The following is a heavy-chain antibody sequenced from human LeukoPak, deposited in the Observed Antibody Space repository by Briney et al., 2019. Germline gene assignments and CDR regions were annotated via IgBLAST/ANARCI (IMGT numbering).Heavy chain of an antibody. Sequence: GGSLRLSCAASGFTFSSHWMSWVRQAPGKGLEWVANIKPDGGERNCVDSVKGRFTISRDNSKNTLYLQMNSLRAEDTAVYYCARDLWSGYSFDYWGQGTLVTVSS. V-gene: IGHV3-7*03. CDR3: ARDLWSGYSFDY. J-gene: IGHJ4*02. D-gene: IGHD2-21*01. CDR2: IKPDGGER. CDR1: GFTFSSHW.